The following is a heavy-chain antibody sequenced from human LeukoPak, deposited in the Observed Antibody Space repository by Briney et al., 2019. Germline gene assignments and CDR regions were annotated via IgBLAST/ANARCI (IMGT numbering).Heavy chain of an antibody. CDR2: IQQDGSQK. CDR1: GFTFSNAW. Sequence: HPGGSLRLSCAASGFTFSNAWMSWVRQAPGKGLEWVANIQQDGSQKYYVDSVKGRFTISRDNAKNSLYLQMNSLRAEDTAVYYCASDIVIVPAAIPIWGQGTLVTVSS. J-gene: IGHJ4*02. CDR3: ASDIVIVPAAIPI. D-gene: IGHD2-2*01. V-gene: IGHV3-7*01.